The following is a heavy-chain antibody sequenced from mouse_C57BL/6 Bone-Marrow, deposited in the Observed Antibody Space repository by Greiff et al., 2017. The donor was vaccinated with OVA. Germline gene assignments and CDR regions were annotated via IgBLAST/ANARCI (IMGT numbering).Heavy chain of an antibody. Sequence: EVKVVESGGGLVQPGGSLKLSCAASGFTFSDYGMAWVRQAPRKGPEWVAFISNLAYSIYYAATVTGRFTISRENAKNTLYLEMSSLRSEDTAMYYCARHGRIYDGYLYFDYWGQGTTLTVSS. D-gene: IGHD2-3*01. CDR3: ARHGRIYDGYLYFDY. CDR2: ISNLAYSI. CDR1: GFTFSDYG. J-gene: IGHJ2*01. V-gene: IGHV5-15*01.